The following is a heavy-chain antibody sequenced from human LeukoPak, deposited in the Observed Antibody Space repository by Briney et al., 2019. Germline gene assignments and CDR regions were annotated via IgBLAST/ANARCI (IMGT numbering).Heavy chain of an antibody. J-gene: IGHJ3*02. CDR3: ARGGSGISNAFDI. Sequence: SETLSLTCSVSGGSISSYYWSWIRQPPGKGLEWIGYLYYSGSTNSDPSLKSRVTMSVDTSKNQFSLKLRSVTAADTAVYYCARGGSGISNAFDIWGQGTMVTVSS. V-gene: IGHV4-59*01. D-gene: IGHD3-10*01. CDR2: LYYSGST. CDR1: GGSISSYY.